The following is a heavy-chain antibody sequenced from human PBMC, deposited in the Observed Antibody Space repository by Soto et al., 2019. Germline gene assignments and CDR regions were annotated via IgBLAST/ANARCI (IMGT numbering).Heavy chain of an antibody. CDR3: ARGGIRALGDWFDP. CDR2: IIPIFGTA. CDR1: GSTFSSYS. Sequence: SGKGSFKASGSTFSSYSISWVRQAPGQGLECMGWIIPIFGTANYAQKFQGRVTITADESTSTAYMELSSLRSEDTAVYYCARGGIRALGDWFDPWGQGTLVTVSS. J-gene: IGHJ5*02. V-gene: IGHV1-69*01. D-gene: IGHD3-10*01.